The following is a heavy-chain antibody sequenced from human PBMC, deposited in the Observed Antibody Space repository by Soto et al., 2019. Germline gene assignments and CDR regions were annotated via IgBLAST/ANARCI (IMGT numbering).Heavy chain of an antibody. CDR1: GFTVSSYA. J-gene: IGHJ4*02. Sequence: EVQLLESGGGLLQPGWSLRLSCAASGFTVSSYAMSWVRQAPGKGLEWVSAISGSGGSTYYADSVKGRFTISRDNSKNTLYLQMNSLSAEDTSGYYCAKPSSSWGNAFDYWGQGTMVTVSS. V-gene: IGHV3-23*01. D-gene: IGHD6-13*01. CDR3: AKPSSSWGNAFDY. CDR2: ISGSGGST.